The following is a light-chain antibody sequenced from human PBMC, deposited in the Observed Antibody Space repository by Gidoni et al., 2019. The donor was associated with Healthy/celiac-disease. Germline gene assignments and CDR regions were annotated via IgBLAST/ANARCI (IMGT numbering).Light chain of an antibody. CDR1: QSISSY. V-gene: IGKV1-39*01. Sequence: DIQMTQSPSSLSASVGDRVTITCRASQSISSYLNWYQQKPGKAPKLLIYAASSLQSGVPSRFSGSGSGTDFTLTISSLQPEDFATYYCQQSYTHPQTFGQGTKREIK. CDR3: QQSYTHPQT. CDR2: AAS. J-gene: IGKJ2*01.